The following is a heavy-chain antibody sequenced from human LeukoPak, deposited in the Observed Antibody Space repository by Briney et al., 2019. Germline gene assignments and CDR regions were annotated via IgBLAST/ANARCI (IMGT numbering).Heavy chain of an antibody. CDR3: ARSQAYYYDSSGYGGLDY. V-gene: IGHV1-18*01. CDR1: GYTFTTYG. D-gene: IGHD3-22*01. CDR2: ISGYNGNT. J-gene: IGHJ4*02. Sequence: ASLKVSCKASGYTFTTYGISWVRQAPGQGLEWMGWISGYNGNTNYAQKPQGRVTMTTDTSTSTAYMELRSLRSDDTAVYYCARSQAYYYDSSGYGGLDYWGQGTLVTVSS.